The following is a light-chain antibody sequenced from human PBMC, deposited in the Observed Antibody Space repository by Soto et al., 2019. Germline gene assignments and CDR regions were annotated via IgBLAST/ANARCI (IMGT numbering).Light chain of an antibody. CDR2: KAY. J-gene: IGKJ1*01. CDR3: QHYTTWA. CDR1: QNIGVW. V-gene: IGKV1-5*03. Sequence: DIQMTQSPSTLSAFVGDSVTITCRASQNIGVWLAWYQQKPGKAPDLLIHKAYILLSGVPSRFRGSGSVTDFNLTNSILQPDAFATYFSQHYTTWAFGQGTKVEF.